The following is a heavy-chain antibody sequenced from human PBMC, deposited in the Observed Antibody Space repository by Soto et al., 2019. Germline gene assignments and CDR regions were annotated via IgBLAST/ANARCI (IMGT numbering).Heavy chain of an antibody. Sequence: LSLTCGVSDYSISSGYYWAWIRQPPGKGLEWLGSIYHSGSTYQNPSLSSRVTISVDTSRNKFSLRLSSVTAADTAVYYCARDRDGYNYAFDIWGQGSVVTV. CDR2: IYHSGST. J-gene: IGHJ3*02. V-gene: IGHV4-38-2*02. CDR1: DYSISSGYY. CDR3: ARDRDGYNYAFDI. D-gene: IGHD5-12*01.